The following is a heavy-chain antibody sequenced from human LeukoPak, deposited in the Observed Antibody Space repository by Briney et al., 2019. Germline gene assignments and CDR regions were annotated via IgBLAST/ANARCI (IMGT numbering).Heavy chain of an antibody. D-gene: IGHD2-15*01. V-gene: IGHV4-34*01. CDR3: ARDLVVVAATGYNWFDP. J-gene: IGHJ5*02. CDR2: INHSGST. CDR1: GGSFSGYY. Sequence: SETLSLTCAVYGGSFSGYYWSWIRQPPGKGLEWIGKINHSGSTNYNPSLKSRVTISVDTSKNQFSLKLSSVTAADTAVYYCARDLVVVAATGYNWFDPWGQGTLVTVSS.